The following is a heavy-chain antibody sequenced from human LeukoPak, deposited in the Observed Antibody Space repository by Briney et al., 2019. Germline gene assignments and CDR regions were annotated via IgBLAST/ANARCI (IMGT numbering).Heavy chain of an antibody. CDR3: ARDTLGEGEAANYAVYYFDY. CDR1: GFTFRSYG. V-gene: IGHV3-30*03. J-gene: IGHJ4*02. Sequence: PGGSLRLSCAASGFTFRSYGMHWVRQAPGKGVEGVAVISYDGSNTYYIDSVKGRFTISRDNSKNTLYLQMNSLRADDTAVYYCARDTLGEGEAANYAVYYFDYWGQGTVVTVPS. D-gene: IGHD4/OR15-4a*01. CDR2: ISYDGSNT.